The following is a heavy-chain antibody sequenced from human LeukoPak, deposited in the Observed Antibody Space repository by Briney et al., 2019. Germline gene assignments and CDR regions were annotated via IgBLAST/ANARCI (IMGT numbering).Heavy chain of an antibody. CDR2: INHSGST. J-gene: IGHJ4*02. CDR3: ARLERWSLDY. D-gene: IGHD3-3*01. Sequence: SETLSLTCTVSGDSISNYYWSWIRQPPGKGLEWIGEINHSGSTTYNPSLKSRVTISVDTSKNQFSLKLSSVTAADTAVYYCARLERWSLDYWGQGALVTVSS. V-gene: IGHV4-34*01. CDR1: GDSISNYY.